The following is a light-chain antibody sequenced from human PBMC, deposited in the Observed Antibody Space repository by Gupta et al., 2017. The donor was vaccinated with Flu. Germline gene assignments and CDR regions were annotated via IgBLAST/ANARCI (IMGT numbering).Light chain of an antibody. J-gene: IGLJ1*01. Sequence: SALTQTPPVSGSPGQSVTISCTGTSSDVGSYNRVSWYQQPPGTAPKLMIYDVSNRPSGVPDRFSGSKSGNTASLTISGLQADDEADYYCSSYTSSSTYVFGTGTKVTVL. CDR2: DVS. CDR1: SSDVGSYNR. V-gene: IGLV2-18*02. CDR3: SSYTSSSTYV.